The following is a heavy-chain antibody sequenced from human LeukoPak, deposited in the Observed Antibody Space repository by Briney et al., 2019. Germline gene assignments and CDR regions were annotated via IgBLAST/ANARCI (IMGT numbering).Heavy chain of an antibody. D-gene: IGHD2-21*02. CDR3: ARYCGGDCYSIGPDY. Sequence: SETLSLTCTVSGGSISSGGYYWSWIRQHPGKGLEWIGYIYYSGSTYYNPSLKSRVTISVDTSKNQFSLKLSSVTAADTAVYYCARYCGGDCYSIGPDYWGQGTLVTVSS. V-gene: IGHV4-31*03. J-gene: IGHJ4*02. CDR1: GGSISSGGYY. CDR2: IYYSGST.